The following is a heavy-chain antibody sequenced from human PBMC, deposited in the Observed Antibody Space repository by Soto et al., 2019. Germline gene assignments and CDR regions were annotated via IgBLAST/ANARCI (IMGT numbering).Heavy chain of an antibody. CDR3: ARSPNYYYYGFDV. Sequence: LSLTCTVSGGSVSSGDYFWSWLRQSPGKRLEWIAYIYYSGSTIYNPSLKSRATISVDTSKSQVSLTLTSMTAADAALYYCARSPNYYYYGFDVWGQGTAVTVSS. CDR1: GGSVSSGDYF. CDR2: IYYSGST. D-gene: IGHD3-10*01. V-gene: IGHV4-61*08. J-gene: IGHJ6*02.